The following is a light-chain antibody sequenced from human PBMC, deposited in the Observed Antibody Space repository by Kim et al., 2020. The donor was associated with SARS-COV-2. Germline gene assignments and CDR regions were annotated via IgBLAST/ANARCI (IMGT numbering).Light chain of an antibody. V-gene: IGLV3-21*03. J-gene: IGLJ1*01. CDR2: DDI. CDR1: KIGGYS. Sequence: SYELTQPPSMSVAPGKTATITCGGHKIGGYSVHWYQHKPGQAPLMVLYDDIDRPSGIPERFSGSNSGNTATLTISRVEAGDEADYYCQVWDSDGAQYVFGTGTKVTVL. CDR3: QVWDSDGAQYV.